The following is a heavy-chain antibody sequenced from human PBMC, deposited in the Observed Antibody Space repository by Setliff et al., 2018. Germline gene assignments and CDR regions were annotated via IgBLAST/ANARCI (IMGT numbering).Heavy chain of an antibody. Sequence: SETLSLTCSVSGDSMSFSYWSWIRQPPGKGLEWIGYIYYSGSTDSHPSLKSRVSISIDTSKNQFSLKLSSVTAADTAVYYCATHAPNYYDSSGYYLRAFDIWGQGTMVTVSS. D-gene: IGHD3-22*01. CDR1: GDSMSFSY. V-gene: IGHV4-59*08. CDR3: ATHAPNYYDSSGYYLRAFDI. J-gene: IGHJ3*02. CDR2: IYYSGST.